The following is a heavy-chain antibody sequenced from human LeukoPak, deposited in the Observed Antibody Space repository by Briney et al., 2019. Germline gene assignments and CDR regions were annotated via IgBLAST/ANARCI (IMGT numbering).Heavy chain of an antibody. V-gene: IGHV3-23*01. CDR1: GFTFSSYA. D-gene: IGHD1-1*01. CDR2: LRGNGDT. CDR3: AKASWASNADAVL. Sequence: GGSLRLSCAASGFTFSSYAMSWVREAPARGLEWVSSLRGNGDTFYADSVKGRFTLSRDESRNTAYLQLNNLRVEDTAVYYCAKASWASNADAVLWGQGTVVTVSS. J-gene: IGHJ4*02.